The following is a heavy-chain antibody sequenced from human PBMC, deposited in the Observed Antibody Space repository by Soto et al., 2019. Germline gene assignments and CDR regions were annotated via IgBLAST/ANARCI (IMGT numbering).Heavy chain of an antibody. CDR2: IYYSGST. CDR1: GGSISSYY. D-gene: IGHD5-12*01. J-gene: IGHJ4*02. Sequence: SETLSLTCTVSGGSISSYYWSWIRQPPGKGLEWIGYIYYSGSTNYNPSLKSRITISVDTSKNQSSLRLTSVTAADTAVYYCATNRGYDFYYFDSWGQGVLVTVSS. CDR3: ATNRGYDFYYFDS. V-gene: IGHV4-59*01.